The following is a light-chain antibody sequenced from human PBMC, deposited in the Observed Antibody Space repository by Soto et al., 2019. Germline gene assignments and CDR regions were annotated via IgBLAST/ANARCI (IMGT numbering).Light chain of an antibody. CDR3: QQYMSSVT. Sequence: EIVLTQSPGSLSLSPGQRATLSCRASQSVDTTFFAWYQKKPGQAPRLLIYGASKRATVIPDRFSGSGSGTDSTLIISRLEPEYFAVYYCQQYMSSVTFGQGTKVEIK. V-gene: IGKV3-20*01. CDR1: QSVDTTF. CDR2: GAS. J-gene: IGKJ1*01.